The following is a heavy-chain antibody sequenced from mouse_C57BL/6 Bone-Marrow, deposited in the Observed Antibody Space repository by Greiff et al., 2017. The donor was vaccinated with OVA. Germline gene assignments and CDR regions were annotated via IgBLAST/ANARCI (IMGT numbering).Heavy chain of an antibody. J-gene: IGHJ3*01. CDR3: ARGTLITTVEGFAY. V-gene: IGHV1-82*01. CDR1: GYAFSSSW. Sequence: QVQLKQSGPELVKPGASVKISCKASGYAFSSSWMNWVKQRPGKGLEWIGRIYPGDGDTNYNGKFKGKATLTADKSSSTAYMQLSSLTSEDSAVYFCARGTLITTVEGFAYWGQGTLVTVSA. CDR2: IYPGDGDT. D-gene: IGHD1-1*01.